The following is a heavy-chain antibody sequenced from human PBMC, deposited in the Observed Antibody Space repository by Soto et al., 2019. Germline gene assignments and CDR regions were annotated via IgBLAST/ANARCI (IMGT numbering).Heavy chain of an antibody. Sequence: PSETLSLTCTVSGGSISSDDYYWSWIRQPPGKGLEWIGYIYYSGSTYYNPSLKSRVTKSIDTSKNQFSLKLSSVTAADTAVYYCARAQLVGYYFDYWGQGTLVTVS. J-gene: IGHJ4*02. CDR2: IYYSGST. V-gene: IGHV4-30-4*01. CDR1: GGSISSDDYY. CDR3: ARAQLVGYYFDY. D-gene: IGHD2-2*01.